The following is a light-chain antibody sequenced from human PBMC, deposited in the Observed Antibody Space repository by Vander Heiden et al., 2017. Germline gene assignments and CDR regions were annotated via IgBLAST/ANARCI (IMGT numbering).Light chain of an antibody. J-gene: IGLJ2*01. CDR3: LTWDTSTAV. V-gene: IGLV3-1*01. CDR1: KLGDKY. CDR2: QDK. Sequence: SYELTQSHSVSVSPGQTTTITCPGDKLGDKYVSWYQKKPGQSPVLLIYQDKNRPSGIPERFSASNSGNTATLTISGSQAIDEADYYCLTWDTSTAVFGGGTKLTVL.